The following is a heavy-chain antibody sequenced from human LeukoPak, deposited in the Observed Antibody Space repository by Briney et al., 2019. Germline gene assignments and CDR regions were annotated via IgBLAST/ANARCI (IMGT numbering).Heavy chain of an antibody. Sequence: SETLSLTCTVSGGSISSYYWSWIRQPPGKGLEWIGYIYYSGSTNYNPSLKSRVTISVDTSKNQFSLKLSSVTAADTAVYYCAREGDYVWGSYLDYWGQGTLVTVSS. CDR2: IYYSGST. CDR1: GGSISSYY. J-gene: IGHJ4*02. D-gene: IGHD3-16*02. CDR3: AREGDYVWGSYLDY. V-gene: IGHV4-59*01.